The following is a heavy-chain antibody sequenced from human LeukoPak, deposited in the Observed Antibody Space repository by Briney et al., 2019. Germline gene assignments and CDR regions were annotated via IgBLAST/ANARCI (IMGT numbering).Heavy chain of an antibody. D-gene: IGHD5-24*01. V-gene: IGHV3-30*18. CDR1: GFTFSNYG. CDR3: AKAGMATYFEREDY. CDR2: ISYDGSNK. Sequence: PGGSLRLSCAASGFTFSNYGMHWVRQAPGKGLEWVAVISYDGSNKYYADSVKGRFTISRDNSKNTLHLQMNSLRAEDTAVYYCAKAGMATYFEREDYWGQGTLVTVSS. J-gene: IGHJ4*02.